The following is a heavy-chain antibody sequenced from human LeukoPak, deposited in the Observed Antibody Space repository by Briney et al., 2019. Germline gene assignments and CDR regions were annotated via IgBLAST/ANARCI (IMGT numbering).Heavy chain of an antibody. D-gene: IGHD1-1*01. J-gene: IGHJ6*03. Sequence: ASVKVSCKASGYTFNGYYMHWVRQAPGQGLEWMGWINPDSGATKYAQKFQGRVTMTRDTSISTAYMELSRLRSDDTAVYYCASGAPLEEYYYYYMDVWGKGTTVTISS. CDR1: GYTFNGYY. CDR2: INPDSGAT. V-gene: IGHV1-2*02. CDR3: ASGAPLEEYYYYYMDV.